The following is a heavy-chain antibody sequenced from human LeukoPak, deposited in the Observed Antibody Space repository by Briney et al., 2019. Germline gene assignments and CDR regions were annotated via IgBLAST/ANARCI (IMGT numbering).Heavy chain of an antibody. Sequence: ASVKVSFKASGYTFTSYAMHWVRQAPGQRLEWMGWINAGNGNTKYSQKFQGRVTITRDTSASTAYMELSSLRSEDTAVYYCARDLPYSGGWLGYWGQGTLVTVSS. CDR2: INAGNGNT. J-gene: IGHJ4*02. CDR3: ARDLPYSGGWLGY. V-gene: IGHV1-3*01. CDR1: GYTFTSYA. D-gene: IGHD6-19*01.